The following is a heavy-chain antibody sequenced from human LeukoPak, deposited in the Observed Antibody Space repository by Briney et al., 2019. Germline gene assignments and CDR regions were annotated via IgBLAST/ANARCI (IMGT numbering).Heavy chain of an antibody. CDR2: IKNKTNGGTT. CDR3: TTTIVGVTTWFDP. Sequence: PGGSLRLSCAASGFTLSNACMSWVRQAPGKGLEWVGRIKNKTNGGTTDYAAPVKGRFTISRDDSKNTLYLQMNSLKTEDTAVYYCTTTIVGVTTWFDPWGQGTLVTVSS. V-gene: IGHV3-15*01. J-gene: IGHJ5*02. D-gene: IGHD1-26*01. CDR1: GFTLSNAC.